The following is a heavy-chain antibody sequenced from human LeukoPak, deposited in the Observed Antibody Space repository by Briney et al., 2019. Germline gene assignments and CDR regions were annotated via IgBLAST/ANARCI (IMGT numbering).Heavy chain of an antibody. CDR2: INHSGST. CDR1: GGSFSGYY. J-gene: IGHJ6*02. CDR3: ARKSSSWYYYGMDV. Sequence: SETLSLTCGVYGGSFSGYYWSWIRQPPGKGLEWIGEINHSGSTDYNPSLKSRVTISVDTSKNQFSLNLSSVTAADTAVYYCARKSSSWYYYGMDVWGQGTTATVSS. V-gene: IGHV4-34*01. D-gene: IGHD6-13*01.